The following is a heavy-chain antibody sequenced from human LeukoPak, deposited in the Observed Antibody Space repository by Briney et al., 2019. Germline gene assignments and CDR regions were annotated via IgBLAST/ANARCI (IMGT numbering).Heavy chain of an antibody. D-gene: IGHD2-15*01. CDR2: ISGRGGST. CDR3: AKSAGYCSGGSCHSEYFQH. CDR1: GFTFSSYA. V-gene: IGHV3-23*01. J-gene: IGHJ1*01. Sequence: GGSLRLSCAASGFTFSSYAMSWVRQAPGKGLEWVLAISGRGGSTYYADSVKGRFTISRDNSKNTLYLQMNSLRAEDTAVYYCAKSAGYCSGGSCHSEYFQHWGQGTLVTVSS.